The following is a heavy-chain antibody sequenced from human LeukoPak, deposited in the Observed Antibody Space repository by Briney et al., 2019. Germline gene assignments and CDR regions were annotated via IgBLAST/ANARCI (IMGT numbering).Heavy chain of an antibody. J-gene: IGHJ4*02. Sequence: SETLSLTCAVYGGSFSGYYWSWIRQPPGKGLEWIGEINHSGSTNHNPSLKSRVTISVDTSKNQFSLKLSSVTAADTAVYYCARGQTGSTVAYVLHYFDYWGQGTLVTVSS. V-gene: IGHV4-34*01. D-gene: IGHD4-23*01. CDR3: ARGQTGSTVAYVLHYFDY. CDR1: GGSFSGYY. CDR2: INHSGST.